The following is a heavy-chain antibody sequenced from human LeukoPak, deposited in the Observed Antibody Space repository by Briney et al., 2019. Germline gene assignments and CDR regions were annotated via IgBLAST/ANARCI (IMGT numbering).Heavy chain of an antibody. V-gene: IGHV4-39*07. CDR3: ARKPIVSSSWYYFDY. J-gene: IGHJ4*02. CDR2: IYYSGSP. CDR1: GGSISTSTYY. Sequence: SETLSLTCTVSGGSISTSTYYWGWIRQPPGKGLEWIGSIYYSGSPYYNPSLKSRVTISVDTSNNQFSLKLSSVIAADTAVYYCARKPIVSSSWYYFDYWGQGTLLTVSS. D-gene: IGHD6-13*01.